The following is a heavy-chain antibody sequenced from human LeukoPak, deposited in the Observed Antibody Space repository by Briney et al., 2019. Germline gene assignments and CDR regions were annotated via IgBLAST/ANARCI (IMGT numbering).Heavy chain of an antibody. V-gene: IGHV3-74*01. D-gene: IGHD2-2*01. Sequence: GGSLRLSCAASGFTVSSTYMSWVRQAPGKGLVWVSRINSDGSSTSYADSVKGRFTISRDNAKNTLYLQMNSLRAEDTAVYYCARGSQGCSSTSCTIPGLYYYYGMDVWGQGTTVTVSS. J-gene: IGHJ6*02. CDR2: INSDGSST. CDR3: ARGSQGCSSTSCTIPGLYYYYGMDV. CDR1: GFTVSSTY.